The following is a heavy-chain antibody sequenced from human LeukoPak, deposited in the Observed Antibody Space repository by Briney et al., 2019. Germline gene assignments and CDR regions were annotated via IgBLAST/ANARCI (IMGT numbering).Heavy chain of an antibody. Sequence: GGSLRLSCAASGFTFSNAWMSWVRQAPGKGPEWVGRIKSKTDGGTTDYAAPVKGRFTISRDDSKNTLYLQMNSLKTEDTAVYYCTTEHLNYDILTGYYGGSYYFDYWGQGTLVTVSS. V-gene: IGHV3-15*01. CDR1: GFTFSNAW. CDR3: TTEHLNYDILTGYYGGSYYFDY. D-gene: IGHD3-9*01. CDR2: IKSKTDGGTT. J-gene: IGHJ4*02.